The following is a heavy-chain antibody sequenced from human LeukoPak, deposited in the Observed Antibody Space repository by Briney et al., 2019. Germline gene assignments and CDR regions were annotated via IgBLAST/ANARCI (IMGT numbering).Heavy chain of an antibody. CDR2: INPKSGTR. CDR3: ARASVVWYDSSGYCYVGY. D-gene: IGHD3-22*01. Sequence: GASVKVSCKASGYTFRNFDINWVRQAPGQGLEWMGWINPKSGTRGHAQKFQGRITMTRNTSISTAYMELNSLRSEDTAVYYCARASVVWYDSSGYCYVGYWGQGTLVTVSS. J-gene: IGHJ4*02. CDR1: GYTFRNFD. V-gene: IGHV1-8*01.